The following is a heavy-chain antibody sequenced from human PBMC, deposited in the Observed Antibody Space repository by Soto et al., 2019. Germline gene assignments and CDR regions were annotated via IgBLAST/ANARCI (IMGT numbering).Heavy chain of an antibody. V-gene: IGHV4-59*01. J-gene: IGHJ5*02. CDR3: ARAGSAITMVRGVWNWFDP. Sequence: PSETLSLTCTVSGGSISSYYWSWIRQPPGKGLEWIGYIYYSGSTDYNPSLKSRVTISLDTSKNQFSLKLSSVTAADTAVYYCARAGSAITMVRGVWNWFDPWGQGTLVTVSS. CDR2: IYYSGST. CDR1: GGSISSYY. D-gene: IGHD3-10*01.